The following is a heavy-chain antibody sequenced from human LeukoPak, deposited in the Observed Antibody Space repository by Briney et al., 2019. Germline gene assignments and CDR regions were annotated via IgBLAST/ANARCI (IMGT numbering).Heavy chain of an antibody. CDR2: ISYDGSNK. J-gene: IGHJ4*02. D-gene: IGHD3-22*01. V-gene: IGHV3-30*04. Sequence: QPGRSLRLSCAASGFIFGNYAMHWVRQAPGKGLEWVAVISYDGSNKYYADTVKGRFTISRDNSNNTLYLQMNSLRAEDTAVYYCAKDRLGALYCFDSRGYHRLDYWGQGTLVTVSS. CDR1: GFIFGNYA. CDR3: AKDRLGALYCFDSRGYHRLDY.